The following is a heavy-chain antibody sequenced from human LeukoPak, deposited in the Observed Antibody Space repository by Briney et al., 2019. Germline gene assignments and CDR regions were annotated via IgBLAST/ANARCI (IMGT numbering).Heavy chain of an antibody. Sequence: PSETLSLTCTVSGGSISSSSYYWGWVRQPPGKGLEWSVSIYYSGSTYYNPSLKSRVTISVDTSKNQFSLKLSSVTAADTAVYYCASGTIQLNYYYGMDVWGQGTTVTVSS. J-gene: IGHJ6*02. CDR1: GGSISSSSYY. D-gene: IGHD5-18*01. CDR3: ASGTIQLNYYYGMDV. CDR2: IYYSGST. V-gene: IGHV4-39*01.